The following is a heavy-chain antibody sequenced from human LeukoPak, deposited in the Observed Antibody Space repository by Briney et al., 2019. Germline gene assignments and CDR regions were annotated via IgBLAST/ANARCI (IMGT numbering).Heavy chain of an antibody. CDR2: ISGSGGST. Sequence: GGSLRLSCAASGFTFSSYAMSWVRQAPGKGLEWVSAISGSGGSTYYADSVKGRFTISRDNSKNTLYLQMNSLRAEDTAVYYCAKSHVDTVYNFYFDYWGQGTLVTVFS. CDR1: GFTFSSYA. D-gene: IGHD5-18*01. CDR3: AKSHVDTVYNFYFDY. J-gene: IGHJ4*02. V-gene: IGHV3-23*01.